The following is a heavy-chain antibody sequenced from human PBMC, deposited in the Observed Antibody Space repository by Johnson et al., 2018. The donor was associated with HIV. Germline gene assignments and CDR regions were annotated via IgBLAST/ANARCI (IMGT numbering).Heavy chain of an antibody. CDR3: ARDRKWVAARSGDAFDI. D-gene: IGHD6-6*01. CDR2: INSDGSST. J-gene: IGHJ3*02. CDR1: GFTFSSYG. Sequence: VQLVESGGGVVQPGGSLRLSCAASGFTFSSYGMHWVRQAPGKGLVWVSRINSDGSSTRYADSVKGRFTISRDNAKNTLYLQMNSLIAEDTAVYYCARDRKWVAARSGDAFDIWGQGTMVTVSS. V-gene: IGHV3-74*01.